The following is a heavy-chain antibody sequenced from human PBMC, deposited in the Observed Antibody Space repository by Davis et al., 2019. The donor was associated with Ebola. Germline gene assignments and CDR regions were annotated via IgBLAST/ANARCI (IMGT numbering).Heavy chain of an antibody. V-gene: IGHV3-23*01. CDR2: ISGSGISA. CDR3: ARGASDDDFSTGPPDY. J-gene: IGHJ4*02. D-gene: IGHD3/OR15-3a*01. Sequence: PGGSLRLSCAASGFTFSDYAMSWVRQAPGKGLEWVSSISGSGISADYADSVKGRFTISRDNSKNTLYLQMGSLRAEDLAVYYCARGASDDDFSTGPPDYWGQGTLVTVSS. CDR1: GFTFSDYA.